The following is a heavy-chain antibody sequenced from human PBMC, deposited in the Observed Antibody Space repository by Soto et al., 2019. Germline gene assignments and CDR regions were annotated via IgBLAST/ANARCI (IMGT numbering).Heavy chain of an antibody. V-gene: IGHV3-23*01. CDR2: INGGSTT. CDR3: AKDKDGSGVYGMDV. J-gene: IGHJ6*02. Sequence: EVQLLESGGGLVQPGGSLRLSCAASGFTFSSYAMSWVRQAPGKGLEWVTAINGGSTTYYADSVKGRFTISRDNSKNTLYLQMNSRGAEDTAVYYCAKDKDGSGVYGMDVWGQGPTVTVSS. D-gene: IGHD3-3*01. CDR1: GFTFSSYA.